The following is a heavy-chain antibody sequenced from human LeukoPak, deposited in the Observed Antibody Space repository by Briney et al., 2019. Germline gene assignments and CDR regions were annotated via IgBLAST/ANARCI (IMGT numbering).Heavy chain of an antibody. CDR1: GEYW. Sequence: GGALRLSCGASGEYWMHWVRQAPGNGLVWVSHVNSDGSWTSHADSVKGRFTISKDNAKNTVYLQMNNLRTEDTAVYYCVSFYETNWGRGTLVTVSS. CDR2: VNSDGSWT. J-gene: IGHJ4*02. V-gene: IGHV3-74*01. D-gene: IGHD2-2*01. CDR3: VSFYETN.